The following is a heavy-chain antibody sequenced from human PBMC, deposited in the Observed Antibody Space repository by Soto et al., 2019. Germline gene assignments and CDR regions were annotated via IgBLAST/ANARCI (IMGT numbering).Heavy chain of an antibody. J-gene: IGHJ6*02. V-gene: IGHV3-30*18. CDR3: AKAPPGLRSYYGMDV. Sequence: GGSLRLSCAASGFTFSSYGMHWVRQAPGKGLEWVAVISYDGSNKYYADSVKGRFTISRDNSKNTLYLQMNSLRAEDTAVYYCAKAPPGLRSYYGMDVWGQGTTVTVSS. CDR2: ISYDGSNK. D-gene: IGHD3-3*01. CDR1: GFTFSSYG.